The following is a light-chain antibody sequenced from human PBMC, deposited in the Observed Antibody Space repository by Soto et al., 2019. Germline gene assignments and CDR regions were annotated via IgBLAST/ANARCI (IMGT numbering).Light chain of an antibody. V-gene: IGLV2-23*01. Sequence: QSALTQPASVSGSPGQSITISCTGTSSDVGSYNLVSWYQQHPGKAPKLMIYEGSKRPSGVSNRFSGSKSGNTASLTISGLQAEDAADYYCCSDAGSSILFGGGTKLTVL. CDR2: EGS. CDR3: CSDAGSSIL. J-gene: IGLJ2*01. CDR1: SSDVGSYNL.